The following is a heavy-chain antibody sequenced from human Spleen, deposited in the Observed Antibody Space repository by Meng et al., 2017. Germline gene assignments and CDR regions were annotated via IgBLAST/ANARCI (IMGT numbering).Heavy chain of an antibody. CDR1: GGSISSGGYY. Sequence: VQLQESGPGLVNPSQTLSPTCTVSGGSISSGGYYWSWIRQHPGKGLEWIGEINHSGSTNYNPSLESRATISVDTSQNNLSLKLSSVTAADSAVYYCARGPTTMAHDFDYWGQGTLVTVPS. D-gene: IGHD4-11*01. CDR3: ARGPTTMAHDFDY. V-gene: IGHV4-31*03. CDR2: INHSGST. J-gene: IGHJ4*02.